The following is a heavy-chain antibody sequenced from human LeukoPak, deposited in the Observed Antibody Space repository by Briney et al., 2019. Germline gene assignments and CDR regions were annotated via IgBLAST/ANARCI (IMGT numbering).Heavy chain of an antibody. Sequence: ASVKVSCKASGYTFTGYYVHWVRQAPGQGLEWMGWINPNSGGTNYAQKFQGRVTMTRDTSISTAYMELSRLRSDDTAVYYCARDSAVTGRDDAFDIWGQGTMVTVSS. V-gene: IGHV1-2*02. CDR1: GYTFTGYY. D-gene: IGHD4-17*01. CDR2: INPNSGGT. CDR3: ARDSAVTGRDDAFDI. J-gene: IGHJ3*02.